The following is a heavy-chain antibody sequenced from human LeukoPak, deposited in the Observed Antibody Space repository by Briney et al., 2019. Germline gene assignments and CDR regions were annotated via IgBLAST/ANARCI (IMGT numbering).Heavy chain of an antibody. CDR1: GYTLTELS. D-gene: IGHD1-26*01. CDR2: FDPEDGET. J-gene: IGHJ3*02. V-gene: IGHV1-24*01. Sequence: ASVKVSCKVSGYTLTELSMHWVRQAPGKGLEWMGGFDPEDGETIYAQKFQGRVTMTEDTSTDTAYMELSSLRSEDTAAYYCATDPRIVGATSDAFDIWGQGTMVTVPS. CDR3: ATDPRIVGATSDAFDI.